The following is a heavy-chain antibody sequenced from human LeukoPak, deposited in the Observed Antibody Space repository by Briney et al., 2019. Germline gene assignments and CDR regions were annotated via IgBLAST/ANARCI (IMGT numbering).Heavy chain of an antibody. D-gene: IGHD2-21*02. CDR3: AKGNMVTLYYYYYMDV. CDR1: GFTFSSYA. J-gene: IGHJ6*03. CDR2: ISGSGGST. Sequence: AGGSLRLSCAASGFTFSSYAMSWVRQAPGKGLEWVSAISGSGGSTYYADSVKGRFTISRDNSKNTLYLQMNSLRAEDTAVYYCAKGNMVTLYYYYYMDVWGKGTTVTVSS. V-gene: IGHV3-23*01.